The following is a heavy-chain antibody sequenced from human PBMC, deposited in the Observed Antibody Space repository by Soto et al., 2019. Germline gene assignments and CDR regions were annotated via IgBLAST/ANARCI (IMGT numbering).Heavy chain of an antibody. J-gene: IGHJ4*02. Sequence: QVQLVQSGAEVKKPGASVKVSCKTPGCTFTNIGLSWVRQAPGKGLEWMGWISAYNGNTNYVQKFQARVTMTTDTSTSTAYMDLRSLRSDRTAVYYCAGGATTFDYWGQGTLVTVSS. V-gene: IGHV1-18*01. CDR1: GCTFTNIG. CDR2: ISAYNGNT. D-gene: IGHD4-17*01. CDR3: AGGATTFDY.